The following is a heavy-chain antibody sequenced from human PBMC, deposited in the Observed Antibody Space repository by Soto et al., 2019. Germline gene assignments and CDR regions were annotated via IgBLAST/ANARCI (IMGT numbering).Heavy chain of an antibody. V-gene: IGHV1-46*01. D-gene: IGHD4-17*01. CDR1: GYTFTSYY. J-gene: IGHJ6*02. Sequence: ASVKVSCKASGYTFTSYYMYWLRQAPGQGLEWMGMINPILGNASYAQKFQGRVTMTGDESTSTAYMELSSLRSEDTAVYYCARERVTTYYYYGMDVWGQGTTVTVSS. CDR3: ARERVTTYYYYGMDV. CDR2: INPILGNA.